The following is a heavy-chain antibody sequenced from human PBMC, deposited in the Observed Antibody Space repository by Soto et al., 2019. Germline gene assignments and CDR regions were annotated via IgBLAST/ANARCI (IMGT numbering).Heavy chain of an antibody. J-gene: IGHJ4*02. V-gene: IGHV5-51*01. CDR1: GYRVSNNF. CDR2: VYPADSKT. Sequence: LKIAFKGSGYRVSNNFIGWIRQMPGKGLEWMGIVYPADSKTRYSPSFEGQVTISADNSISTAYLQWSSLKASDTAMYYCAKFRVGGYCTSDVCYQFDNSGLGPLVTVSS. D-gene: IGHD2-8*01. CDR3: AKFRVGGYCTSDVCYQFDN.